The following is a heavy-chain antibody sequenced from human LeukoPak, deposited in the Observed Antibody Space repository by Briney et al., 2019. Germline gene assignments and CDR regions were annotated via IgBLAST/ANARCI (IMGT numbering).Heavy chain of an antibody. CDR1: GFTFSTYE. D-gene: IGHD6-19*01. Sequence: GGSLRLPCAASGFTFSTYEMNWVRQAPGKGLEWVSYISSSGSTVYYADSVKGRFTISRDNAKNSLYLQMNSLRAEDTAVHYCARAGGWHYYFDYWGQGTLVTVSS. V-gene: IGHV3-48*03. J-gene: IGHJ4*02. CDR3: ARAGGWHYYFDY. CDR2: ISSSGSTV.